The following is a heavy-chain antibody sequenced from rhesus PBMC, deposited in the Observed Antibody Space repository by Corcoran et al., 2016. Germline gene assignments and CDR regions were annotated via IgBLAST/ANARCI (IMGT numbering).Heavy chain of an antibody. V-gene: IGHV4-80*01. D-gene: IGHD3-28*01. CDR3: ARRTSMIAPRYYFDY. J-gene: IGHJ4*01. CDR1: GASISSNW. CDR2: INGNSGST. Sequence: QVQLQESGPGLVKPSETLSLTCTVSGASISSNWWSWIRKPPGKGLEWIGEINGNSGSTNYNPSLKSRVTISKDASKNQFSLKLSSVTAADTAVYYCARRTSMIAPRYYFDYWGQGVLVTVSS.